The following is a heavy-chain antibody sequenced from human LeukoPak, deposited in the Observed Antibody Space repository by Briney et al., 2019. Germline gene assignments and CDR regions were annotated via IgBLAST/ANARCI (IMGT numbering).Heavy chain of an antibody. D-gene: IGHD5-18*01. CDR1: GFTFDDYA. V-gene: IGHV3-9*01. CDR2: ISWNSRRI. CDR3: AKDVGYSFAGFDY. Sequence: QPGGSLRLSCAASGFTFDDYAMHWVRQAPGKGLEWVSGISWNSRRIVYADSVKGRFTISRDNAKNSLFLQLNSLRTEDTALYYCAKDVGYSFAGFDYWGLGALVTVSS. J-gene: IGHJ4*02.